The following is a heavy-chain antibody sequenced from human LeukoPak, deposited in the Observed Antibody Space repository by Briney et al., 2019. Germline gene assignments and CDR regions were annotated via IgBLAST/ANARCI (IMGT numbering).Heavy chain of an antibody. Sequence: AGGSLRLSCAASGFTFSSYAMHWVRQAPGKGLDWVAVIMFDGANKYYADSVKGRFTISRDTSKNTLYLQMNSLRAEDTAVYYCVKDSSGTLFWFDPWGQGTLVTVSS. CDR1: GFTFSSYA. CDR2: IMFDGANK. J-gene: IGHJ5*02. CDR3: VKDSSGTLFWFDP. V-gene: IGHV3-33*06. D-gene: IGHD6-13*01.